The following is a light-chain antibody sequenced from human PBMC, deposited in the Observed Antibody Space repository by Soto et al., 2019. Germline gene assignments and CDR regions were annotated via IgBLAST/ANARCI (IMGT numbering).Light chain of an antibody. CDR1: QGISNF. V-gene: IGKV1-27*01. CDR2: AAS. Sequence: DIQMTQSPSSLSASVGDRVTITCRASQGISNFIAWYQQKPGKAPKLLIYAASTLQSGVPSRSSGSGSGTDFTLTITRLQPEDVATYSCQKYSSVPLFGPGTKVDIK. J-gene: IGKJ3*01. CDR3: QKYSSVPL.